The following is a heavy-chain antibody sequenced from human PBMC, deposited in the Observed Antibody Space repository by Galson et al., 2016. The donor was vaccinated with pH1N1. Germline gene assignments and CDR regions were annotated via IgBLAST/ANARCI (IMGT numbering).Heavy chain of an antibody. CDR1: GGTFGSYG. Sequence: SVKASCKASGGTFGSYGINWVRQAPGQGLEWMGGIIPIFNTAKYAQNFQGRVTITADESTTTTYMELSSLRSEDTAVYYCAREDYYDTDLSDWYFDLWGRGTLVTVSS. CDR3: AREDYYDTDLSDWYFDL. CDR2: IIPIFNTA. J-gene: IGHJ2*01. V-gene: IGHV1-69*13. D-gene: IGHD3-22*01.